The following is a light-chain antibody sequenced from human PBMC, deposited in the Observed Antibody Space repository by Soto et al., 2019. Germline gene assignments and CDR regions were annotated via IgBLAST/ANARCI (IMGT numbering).Light chain of an antibody. CDR2: DVS. J-gene: IGLJ1*01. CDR1: SSDVGGYNY. Sequence: QSVLTQPRSVSGSPGQSVTISCTGTSSDVGGYNYVSWYQQHPGKATKLRIYDVSKRPAGVPDRCSGSKSGNTYSLTISGLQYEDEADYYCCSYAGIYVFGTGTKVTVL. V-gene: IGLV2-11*01. CDR3: CSYAGIYV.